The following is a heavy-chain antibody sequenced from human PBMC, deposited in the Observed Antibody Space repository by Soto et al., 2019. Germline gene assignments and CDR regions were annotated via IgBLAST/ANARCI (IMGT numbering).Heavy chain of an antibody. CDR1: GFTFSSYA. J-gene: IGHJ4*02. Sequence: QVQLVESGGGVVQPGRSLRLSCAASGFTFSSYAMHWVRQAPGKGLEWVAVISYDGSNKYYADSVKGRFTISRDNSKNTLYLQMNSLRAEDTAVYYCARVTQQLVYFDYWGQGTLVTVSS. CDR3: ARVTQQLVYFDY. D-gene: IGHD6-13*01. V-gene: IGHV3-30-3*01. CDR2: ISYDGSNK.